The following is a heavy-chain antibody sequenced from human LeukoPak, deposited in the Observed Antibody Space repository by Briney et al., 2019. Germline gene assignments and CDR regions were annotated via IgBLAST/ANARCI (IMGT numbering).Heavy chain of an antibody. CDR3: TVKGPVVAATLTATDY. CDR1: GFTFSGSA. Sequence: GGSLRLSCAASGFTFSGSAMHWVRQASGKGLEWVGRIRSKANSYATAYAASVKGRFTISRDDSKNTAYLQMNSLKTEDTAVYYCTVKGPVVAATLTATDYWGQGTLVTVSS. J-gene: IGHJ4*02. CDR2: IRSKANSYAT. V-gene: IGHV3-73*01. D-gene: IGHD2-15*01.